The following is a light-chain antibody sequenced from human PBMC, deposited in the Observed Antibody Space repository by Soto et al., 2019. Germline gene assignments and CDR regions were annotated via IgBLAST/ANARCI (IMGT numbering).Light chain of an antibody. V-gene: IGLV2-11*01. CDR2: DVN. J-gene: IGLJ2*01. CDR1: SSDVGAYNY. CDR3: SSYAGDYIVL. Sequence: QSVLTQPRSVSGSPGQSVTISCTGTSSDVGAYNYVSWYQQHPGKAPKLIIYDVNQRPSGVPDRFSGSKSGNTASLTISGLQAEDEAEYYCSSYAGDYIVLFGGGTKLTVL.